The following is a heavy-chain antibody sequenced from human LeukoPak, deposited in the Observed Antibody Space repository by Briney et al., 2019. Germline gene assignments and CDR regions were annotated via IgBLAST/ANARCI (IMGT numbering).Heavy chain of an antibody. D-gene: IGHD2-15*01. CDR3: ARRGYRSGVSCYSFDY. V-gene: IGHV4-59*08. Sequence: SETLSLTCTVSGGSISSYYWSWVRQPPGKGLEWIGYIYYSGSTSYNPSLKSRTTISVDTSKNQFSLKLTSVTAADTAVYYCARRGYRSGVSCYSFDYWGQGTLVTVSS. CDR1: GGSISSYY. CDR2: IYYSGST. J-gene: IGHJ4*02.